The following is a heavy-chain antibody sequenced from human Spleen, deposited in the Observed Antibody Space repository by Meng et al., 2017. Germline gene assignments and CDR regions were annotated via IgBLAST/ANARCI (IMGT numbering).Heavy chain of an antibody. V-gene: IGHV4-30-4*01. CDR1: GGSMSSGNYY. D-gene: IGHD2-21*01. CDR2: IHHSGSA. Sequence: QLQLQGSGPGLVKPSETLSLTCTVSGGSMSSGNYYWSWIRQPPGKGLEWIGYIHHSGSAYYNPSLKSRVSISVDTSKNQFSLNLNSMTAADTAVYYCASFDHIPRRNYFDYWGQGTLVTVSS. J-gene: IGHJ4*02. CDR3: ASFDHIPRRNYFDY.